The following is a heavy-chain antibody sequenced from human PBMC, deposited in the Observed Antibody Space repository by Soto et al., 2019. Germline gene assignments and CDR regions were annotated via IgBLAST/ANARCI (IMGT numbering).Heavy chain of an antibody. Sequence: SETLSLTCTVSRYSVSTTTYFWAWIRQPPGKGLEWIGSIYYGGTTYYNSSLKSRVTISVDTSKNQFSLKLSSVTAADTAVYYCARHGPAGYCSGGSCNWFDPWGQGTLVTVSS. D-gene: IGHD2-15*01. CDR3: ARHGPAGYCSGGSCNWFDP. J-gene: IGHJ5*02. CDR1: RYSVSTTTYF. CDR2: IYYGGTT. V-gene: IGHV4-39*01.